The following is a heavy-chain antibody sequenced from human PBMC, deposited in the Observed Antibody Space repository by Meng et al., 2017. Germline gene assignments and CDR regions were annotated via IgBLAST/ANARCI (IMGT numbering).Heavy chain of an antibody. CDR3: ARAGDNVVVVAPDNWFDP. CDR2: IYDSRST. D-gene: IGHD2-15*01. CDR1: GGSTSSIRYY. V-gene: IGHV4-39*06. Sequence: PESLSPTCTVSGGSTSSIRYYWGWTRQPPGKGLEWTGSIYDSRSTYYNPSLKSRVTITVDTSKNQFTLKLSSVTAADTAVYYCARAGDNVVVVAPDNWFDPWGQGTLVTVSS. J-gene: IGHJ5*02.